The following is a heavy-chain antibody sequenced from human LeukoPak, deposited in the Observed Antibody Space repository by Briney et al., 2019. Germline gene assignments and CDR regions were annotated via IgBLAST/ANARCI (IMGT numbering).Heavy chain of an antibody. CDR3: ARLLESPDYYYYYYMDV. J-gene: IGHJ6*03. CDR1: GDSISSTSYY. V-gene: IGHV4-39*01. CDR2: IYYSGIT. Sequence: PSETLSLTCTVSGDSISSTSYYWGWIRQPPGKGLEWIGSIYYSGITYYNPSLKSRVTISVDTSENQFSLKLSSVTAADTAVYYCARLLESPDYYYYYYMDVWGKGTTVTVSS. D-gene: IGHD3-3*01.